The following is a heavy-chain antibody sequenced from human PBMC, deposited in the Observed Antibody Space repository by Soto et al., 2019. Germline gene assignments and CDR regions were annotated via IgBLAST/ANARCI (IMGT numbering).Heavy chain of an antibody. CDR2: IYYSGST. J-gene: IGHJ4*02. Sequence: SETLSLTCTVSGGSISSGDYYWSWIRQPPGKGLEWIGYIYYSGSTYYNPSLKSRVTISVDTSKNQSSLKLSSVTAADTAVYYCARDKPYYYDSSGPMYYFDYWGQGTLVTVSS. D-gene: IGHD3-22*01. CDR3: ARDKPYYYDSSGPMYYFDY. V-gene: IGHV4-30-4*01. CDR1: GGSISSGDYY.